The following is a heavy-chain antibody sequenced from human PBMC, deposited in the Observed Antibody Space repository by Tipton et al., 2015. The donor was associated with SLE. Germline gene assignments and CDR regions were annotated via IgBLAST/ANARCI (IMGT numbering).Heavy chain of an antibody. CDR3: ARDSSSPNYMDV. V-gene: IGHV3-53*01. J-gene: IGHJ6*03. CDR1: GFTVSSNY. CDR2: IYSGGST. Sequence: SLRLSCAASGFTVSSNYMSWVRQAPGKGLEWVSVIYSGGSTYYADSVKGRFTISRDNSKNTLYLQMNSLRAEDTAVYYCARDSSSPNYMDVWGKGTTVTVSS. D-gene: IGHD6-6*01.